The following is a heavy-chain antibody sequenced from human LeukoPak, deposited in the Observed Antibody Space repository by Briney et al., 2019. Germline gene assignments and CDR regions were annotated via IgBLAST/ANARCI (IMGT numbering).Heavy chain of an antibody. CDR2: IGRTMDTR. V-gene: IGHV3-23*01. D-gene: IGHD4-23*01. Sequence: ETLSLTCTVSGVSISSSSYYWGWIRQAPGKALEWVSHIGRTMDTRYADSVKGRFTISRDNSKNTLYLQMNSLRDEDTAVYYCAKGVGTVVTPIEYWGQGTQVTVSS. CDR3: AKGVGTVVTPIEY. J-gene: IGHJ4*02. CDR1: GVSISSSSYY.